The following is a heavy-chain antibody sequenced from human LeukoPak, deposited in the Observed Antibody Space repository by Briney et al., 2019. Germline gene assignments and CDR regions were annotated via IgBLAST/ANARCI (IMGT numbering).Heavy chain of an antibody. D-gene: IGHD2-15*01. Sequence: SQTLSLTCAVSGGSISSGGYSWSWIRQPPGNGLEWIGYIYHSGSTYYNPSLKSRVTISVDRSKNQFSLKLSSVTAADTAVYYCTRDRVVASYYYGMDVWGQGTTVTVSS. V-gene: IGHV4-30-2*01. CDR2: IYHSGST. J-gene: IGHJ6*02. CDR3: TRDRVVASYYYGMDV. CDR1: GGSISSGGYS.